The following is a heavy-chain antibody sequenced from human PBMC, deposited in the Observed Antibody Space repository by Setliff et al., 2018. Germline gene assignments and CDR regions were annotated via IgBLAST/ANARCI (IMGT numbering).Heavy chain of an antibody. Sequence: PGGSLRLSCVASGFTFKNYAMNWVRQAPGKGLEWVAVISYDASNEYYADSVKGRFTISRDNSKNTLYLQMNSLRTEDTAVYYCARGPSQIVGGTTYFDYWGQGTLVTVSS. CDR1: GFTFKNYA. CDR3: ARGPSQIVGGTTYFDY. V-gene: IGHV3-30*11. J-gene: IGHJ4*02. CDR2: ISYDASNE. D-gene: IGHD1-26*01.